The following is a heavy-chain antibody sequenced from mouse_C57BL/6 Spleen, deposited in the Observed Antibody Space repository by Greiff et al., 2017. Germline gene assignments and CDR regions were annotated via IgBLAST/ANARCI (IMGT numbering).Heavy chain of an antibody. D-gene: IGHD1-1*01. CDR3: ARRETYGSLDY. Sequence: VQLQQPGTVLVKPGASVKLSCKAFVYTFTSYWLHWVKQRPGQGLEWIGNINPSNGGTNYNEKFKSKATLAVDKSTSTAYMQLSSLTSEDSAVYYCARRETYGSLDYWGQGTSHTVSS. V-gene: IGHV1-53*01. CDR1: VYTFTSYW. J-gene: IGHJ2*03. CDR2: INPSNGGT.